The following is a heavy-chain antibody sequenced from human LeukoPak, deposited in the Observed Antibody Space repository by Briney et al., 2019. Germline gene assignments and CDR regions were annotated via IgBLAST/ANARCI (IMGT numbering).Heavy chain of an antibody. Sequence: SVKVSRKASGFTFTSSAVQWVRQARGQRLEWIGWIVVGSGNTNYAQKFQERVTITRDMSTSTAYMELSSLRSEDTAVYYCAALWFGGNAFDIWGQGTMVTVSS. J-gene: IGHJ3*02. CDR2: IVVGSGNT. CDR3: AALWFGGNAFDI. D-gene: IGHD3-10*01. V-gene: IGHV1-58*01. CDR1: GFTFTSSA.